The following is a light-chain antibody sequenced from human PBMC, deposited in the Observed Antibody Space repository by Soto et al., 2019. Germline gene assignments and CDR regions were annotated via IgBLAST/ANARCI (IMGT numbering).Light chain of an antibody. Sequence: DIVMTQSPDSLAVSLGERATINCKSSQPVLNSSNSKNYLAWYQQKPGQPPQLLIYWASTRESGVPDRFSGSGSETDFTLTISSLQAEDVSVYYCQQFHVSPWTFGQGTKVDIK. J-gene: IGKJ1*01. CDR2: WAS. CDR3: QQFHVSPWT. V-gene: IGKV4-1*01. CDR1: QPVLNSSNSKNY.